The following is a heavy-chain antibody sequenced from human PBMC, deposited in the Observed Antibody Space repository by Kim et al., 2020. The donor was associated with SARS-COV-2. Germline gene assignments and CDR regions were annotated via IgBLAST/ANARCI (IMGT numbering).Heavy chain of an antibody. V-gene: IGHV3-21*01. CDR1: GFTFSSYS. CDR2: ISSSSSYI. Sequence: GGSLRLSCAASGFTFSSYSMNWVRQAPGKGLEWVSSISSSSSYIYYADSVKGRFTISRDNAKNSLYLQMNSLRAEDTALYYCARDYDFWSGYFHGGYYYYYGMDVWGQGTTVTVSS. CDR3: ARDYDFWSGYFHGGYYYYYGMDV. D-gene: IGHD3-3*01. J-gene: IGHJ6*02.